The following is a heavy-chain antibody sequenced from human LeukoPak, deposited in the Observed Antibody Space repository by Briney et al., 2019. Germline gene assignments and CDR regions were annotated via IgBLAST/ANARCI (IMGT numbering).Heavy chain of an antibody. D-gene: IGHD1-26*01. CDR1: GGSISSNY. J-gene: IGHJ5*02. CDR2: IYYSGST. CDR3: ARGANSGSYRNWFDP. Sequence: SETLSLTCTVSGGSISSNYWSWIWQPPGKGLEWIGYIYYSGSTNYNPSLKSRVTISVDTSKNQFSLRLNSVTAADTAAYYCARGANSGSYRNWFDPWGQGTLVTVSS. V-gene: IGHV4-59*01.